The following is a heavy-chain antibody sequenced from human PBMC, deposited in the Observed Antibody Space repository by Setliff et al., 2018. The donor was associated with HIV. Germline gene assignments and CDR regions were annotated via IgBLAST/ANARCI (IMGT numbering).Heavy chain of an antibody. CDR3: ARVSSTYWYSIPRDYYYHMDV. Sequence: PSETLSLTCAVYGGSFSGYCWSWIRQPPGKGLEWIGEINHRGRTNQSPSLGSRITISIDTSKNQFSLKLRSVTAADTAVYYCARVSSTYWYSIPRDYYYHMDVWGKGTTVTVSS. D-gene: IGHD2-8*02. CDR2: INHRGRT. V-gene: IGHV4-34*01. J-gene: IGHJ6*03. CDR1: GGSFSGYC.